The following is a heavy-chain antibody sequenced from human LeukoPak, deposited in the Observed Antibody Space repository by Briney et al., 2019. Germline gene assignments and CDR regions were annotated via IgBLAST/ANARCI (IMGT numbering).Heavy chain of an antibody. CDR2: IKQDGSEK. CDR1: GFTFSSYW. V-gene: IGHV3-7*01. CDR3: ARGEDSGWYPYYYYGMDV. J-gene: IGHJ6*02. Sequence: GGSLRLSCAASGFTFSSYWMSWVRQAPGKGLEWVANIKQDGSEKYYVDSVKGRFTISRDNAKNSLYLQLNSLRAEDTAVFYCARGEDSGWYPYYYYGMDVWGQGTPVTVSS. D-gene: IGHD6-19*01.